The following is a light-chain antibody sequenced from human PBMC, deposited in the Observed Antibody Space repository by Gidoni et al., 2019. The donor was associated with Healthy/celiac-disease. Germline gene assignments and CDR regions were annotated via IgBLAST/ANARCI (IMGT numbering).Light chain of an antibody. CDR3: QQSYSTSYT. CDR1: QSISSY. J-gene: IGKJ2*01. CDR2: AAS. V-gene: IGKV1-39*01. Sequence: DIQMTQSPSSLSASVGDRVTITCRASQSISSYLNWYQQKPGKAPKLLIYAASSLQSGVPSRFSGSVSGTDFTLTISSLQPEDFATYYCQQSYSTSYTFXXXTKLEIK.